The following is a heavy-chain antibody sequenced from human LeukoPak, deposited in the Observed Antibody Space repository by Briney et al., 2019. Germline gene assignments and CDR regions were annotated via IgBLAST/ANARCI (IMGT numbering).Heavy chain of an antibody. Sequence: KASETLSLTCSVSGGSISSYYWSWIRQSPGKGLEWIGYIYYSGSTNYNPSLKSRVTISVHTSKNQFSLKLSSVTAADTAVYYCARAAFSYCSGGSCPYFDYWGQGTLVTVSS. CDR2: IYYSGST. V-gene: IGHV4-59*01. CDR3: ARAAFSYCSGGSCPYFDY. CDR1: GGSISSYY. J-gene: IGHJ4*02. D-gene: IGHD2-15*01.